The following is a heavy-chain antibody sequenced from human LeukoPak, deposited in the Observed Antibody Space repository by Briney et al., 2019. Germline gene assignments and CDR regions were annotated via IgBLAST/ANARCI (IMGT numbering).Heavy chain of an antibody. CDR1: GNSISSGDYY. V-gene: IGHV4-61*02. Sequence: SETLSHTCTVSGNSISSGDYYWSWIRHPAGKGLECIGCISSSGSTNYNPSLKSRVTISVDTSKNQFSLKLSSVTAADTAVYFCARGPYSYDSSGAFDIWGQGTMVTVSS. CDR2: ISSSGST. D-gene: IGHD3-22*01. J-gene: IGHJ3*02. CDR3: ARGPYSYDSSGAFDI.